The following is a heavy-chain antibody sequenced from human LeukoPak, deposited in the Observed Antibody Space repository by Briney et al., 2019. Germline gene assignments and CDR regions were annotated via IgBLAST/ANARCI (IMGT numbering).Heavy chain of an antibody. V-gene: IGHV3-66*01. CDR3: GRGGYDFDP. CDR2: IERGYST. Sequence: PAVSLTLSCSASGFSGSDYYMTWVRQAPGRGLGWVSTIERGYSTLYAGSVKGRFTISRDNSKNTLYLQMNSLRAEDTAVYYCGRGGYDFDPWGPGTTVSVS. D-gene: IGHD3/OR15-3a*01. CDR1: GFSGSDYY. J-gene: IGHJ6*02.